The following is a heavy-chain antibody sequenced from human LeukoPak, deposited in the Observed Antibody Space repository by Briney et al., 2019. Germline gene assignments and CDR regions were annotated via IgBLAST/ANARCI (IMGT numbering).Heavy chain of an antibody. V-gene: IGHV4-59*01. Sequence: SETLSLTCTVSRGSTTNYYWSWIRQPPGKGLEWIGYIYYSGNTNCNPSRKSRVTISVDTSNNQFSLNLSSVTAADTAVYYCARGPTRYYFDYWGQGTLVTVSS. CDR3: ARGPTRYYFDY. J-gene: IGHJ4*02. CDR1: RGSTTNYY. CDR2: IYYSGNT.